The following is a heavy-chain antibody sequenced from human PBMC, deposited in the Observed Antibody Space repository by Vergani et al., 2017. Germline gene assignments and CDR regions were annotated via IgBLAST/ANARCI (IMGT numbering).Heavy chain of an antibody. CDR2: INHSGST. J-gene: IGHJ6*01. V-gene: IGHV4-34*01. Sequence: QVQLQQWGAGLLKPSETLSLTCAVYGGSFSGYYWSWIRQPPGKGLEWIGEINHSGSTNYNPSLKSRVTISVDTSKKQFSLKLSSVTAADTAVYYCASSTNYDDMYGMNVWRQACTVTVSS. D-gene: IGHD1-7*01. CDR3: ASSTNYDDMYGMNV. CDR1: GGSFSGYY.